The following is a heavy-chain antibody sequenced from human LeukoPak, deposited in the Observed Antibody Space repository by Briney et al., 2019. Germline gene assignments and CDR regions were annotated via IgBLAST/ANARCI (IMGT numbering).Heavy chain of an antibody. J-gene: IGHJ4*02. CDR2: IYRGGTT. CDR3: AKDRSVQGGFDY. D-gene: IGHD3-10*01. Sequence: GGSLRLSCVASGFNASSNYMSWVRQAPGKGPEWLSVIYRGGTTYYAGSVKGRFTISRDDSKNTLYLQMNSLRAEDTAVYYCAKDRSVQGGFDYWGQGTLVTVSS. V-gene: IGHV3-66*01. CDR1: GFNASSNY.